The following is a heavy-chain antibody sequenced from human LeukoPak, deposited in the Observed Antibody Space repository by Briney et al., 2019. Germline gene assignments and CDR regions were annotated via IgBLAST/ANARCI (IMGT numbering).Heavy chain of an antibody. Sequence: GASVKVSCKASGYTFTGYYMHWVRQAPGQGLEWVGWINPNSGGTNYAQKFQGRVTMTRDTSISTAYMELSRLRSDDTAVYYCARDLAGYYDSSGLDYWGQGTLVTVSS. J-gene: IGHJ4*02. CDR3: ARDLAGYYDSSGLDY. D-gene: IGHD3-22*01. CDR1: GYTFTGYY. CDR2: INPNSGGT. V-gene: IGHV1-2*02.